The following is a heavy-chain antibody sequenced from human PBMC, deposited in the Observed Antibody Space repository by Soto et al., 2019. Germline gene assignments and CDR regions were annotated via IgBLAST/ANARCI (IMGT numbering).Heavy chain of an antibody. D-gene: IGHD3-3*01. V-gene: IGHV1-46*01. Sequence: ASVKVSCKASGYTFTSYYMHWVRQAPGQGLEWMGIINPSGGSTSYAQKFQGRVTMTRDTSTSTVYMELSSLRSEDTAVYYCARDQDDFWSGPRGNYYYGMDVWGQGTTVTVSS. J-gene: IGHJ6*02. CDR1: GYTFTSYY. CDR2: INPSGGST. CDR3: ARDQDDFWSGPRGNYYYGMDV.